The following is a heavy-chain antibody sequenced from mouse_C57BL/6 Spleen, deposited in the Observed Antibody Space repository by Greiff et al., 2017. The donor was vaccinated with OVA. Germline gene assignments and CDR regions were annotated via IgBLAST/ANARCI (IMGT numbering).Heavy chain of an antibody. Sequence: EVQRVESGGGLVKPGGSLKLSCAASGFTFSSYAMSWVRQTPEKRLEWVATISDGGSYTYYPDNVKGRFTISRDNAKNNLYLQMSHRKSEDTAMYYCARERDYYDYGGDYYYAMDYWGQGTSVTVSS. CDR2: ISDGGSYT. V-gene: IGHV5-4*01. J-gene: IGHJ4*01. CDR1: GFTFSSYA. D-gene: IGHD2-4*01. CDR3: ARERDYYDYGGDYYYAMDY.